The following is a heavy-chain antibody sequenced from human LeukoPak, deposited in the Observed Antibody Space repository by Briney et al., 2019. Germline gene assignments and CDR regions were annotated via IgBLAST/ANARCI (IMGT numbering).Heavy chain of an antibody. V-gene: IGHV3-21*01. CDR2: ISSSSSYI. CDR1: GFTFSSYW. Sequence: GGSLRLSCAASGFTFSSYWMSWVRQAPGKGLEWVSSISSSSSYIYYADSVKGRFTISRDNAKNSLYLQMNSLRAEDTAVYYCAREDVIGGFDYWGQGTLVTVSS. D-gene: IGHD3-16*02. CDR3: AREDVIGGFDY. J-gene: IGHJ4*02.